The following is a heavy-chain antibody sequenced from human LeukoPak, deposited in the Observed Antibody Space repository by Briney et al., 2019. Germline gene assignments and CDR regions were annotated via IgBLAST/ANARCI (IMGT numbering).Heavy chain of an antibody. Sequence: ASVKVSCKTSGYTFTDYDVHWVRQAPGQGLEWMGWINPNSATTNYAQRLQGRVTFTRDTSLSVAYMELSSPTSEDAAVYFCARGDFGETNTAFDVWGQGTLVAVSS. V-gene: IGHV1-8*03. D-gene: IGHD4-17*01. CDR1: GYTFTDYD. CDR2: INPNSATT. CDR3: ARGDFGETNTAFDV. J-gene: IGHJ3*01.